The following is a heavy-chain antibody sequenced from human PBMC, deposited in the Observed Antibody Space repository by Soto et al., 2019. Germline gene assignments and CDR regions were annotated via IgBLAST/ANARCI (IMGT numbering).Heavy chain of an antibody. CDR1: GFTFSSYA. J-gene: IGHJ4*02. D-gene: IGHD3-22*01. Sequence: EVQLLESGGGLVQPGGSLRLSCAASGFTFSSYAMSWVRQAPGKGLEWVSALSGSGGSTYYADSVKGRFTISRDNSKNTLYMQVNSLRAEDKAVYYCAKGGPYYYSSSGYYDYWGQGTLVTVSS. CDR3: AKGGPYYYSSSGYYDY. CDR2: LSGSGGST. V-gene: IGHV3-23*01.